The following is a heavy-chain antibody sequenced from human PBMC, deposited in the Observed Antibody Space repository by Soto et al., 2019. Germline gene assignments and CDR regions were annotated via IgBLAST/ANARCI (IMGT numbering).Heavy chain of an antibody. D-gene: IGHD5-12*01. CDR3: ARGNHRWLQLWYFDL. V-gene: IGHV1-69*12. CDR2: IIPIFGTA. Sequence: QVQLVQSGAEVKKPGSSVTVSRKASGGTFSSYTISWVRQAPGQGLEWMGGIIPIFGTANYAQKFQGRVTITADEYTSTAYMELSSLRSEDTAVYYCARGNHRWLQLWYFDLWGRGTLVTVSS. J-gene: IGHJ2*01. CDR1: GGTFSSYT.